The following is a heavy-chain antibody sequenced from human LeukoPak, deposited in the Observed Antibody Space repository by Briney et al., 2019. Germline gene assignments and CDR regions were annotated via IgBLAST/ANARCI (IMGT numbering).Heavy chain of an antibody. J-gene: IGHJ4*02. CDR1: GFTFSSYA. CDR2: ISYDGSNK. Sequence: GGSLRLSCAASGFTFSSYAMHWVRQAPGKGLEWVAVISYDGSNKYYADSVKGRFTISRDNSKNTLYLQMNSLRAEDSAVYYCAREISSRRETLFDYWGQGTLVTVSS. CDR3: AREISSRRETLFDY. D-gene: IGHD2/OR15-2a*01. V-gene: IGHV3-30*04.